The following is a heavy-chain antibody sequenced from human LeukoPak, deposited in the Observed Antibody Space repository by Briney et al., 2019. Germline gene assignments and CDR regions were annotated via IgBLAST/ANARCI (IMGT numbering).Heavy chain of an antibody. CDR1: GFAFISTS. Sequence: PGGSLRLSCAASGFAFISTSIHWVRQAPGKGLECLSYSSTVTSNIYYADSVKGRFTISRDNAKSSLNLQMSSLRAEDTAVYFCATTGNFYDMDVWGKGTTVTVSS. D-gene: IGHD1-1*01. CDR3: ATTGNFYDMDV. J-gene: IGHJ6*03. CDR2: SSTVTSNI. V-gene: IGHV3-48*04.